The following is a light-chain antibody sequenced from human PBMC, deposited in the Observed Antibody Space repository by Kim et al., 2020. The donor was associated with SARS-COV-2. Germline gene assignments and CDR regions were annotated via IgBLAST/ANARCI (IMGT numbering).Light chain of an antibody. Sequence: ATINYKASQSILYSSNNKNYLAWYQQKPGQPPKLLIYWASTRESGVPDRFSGSGSGTDFTLTINSLQAEDVAVYYCHQYYNTPLTFGGGTKVDIK. J-gene: IGKJ4*01. CDR2: WAS. CDR1: QSILYSSNNKNY. CDR3: HQYYNTPLT. V-gene: IGKV4-1*01.